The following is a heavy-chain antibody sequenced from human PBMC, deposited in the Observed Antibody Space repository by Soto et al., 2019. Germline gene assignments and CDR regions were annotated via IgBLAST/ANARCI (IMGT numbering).Heavy chain of an antibody. Sequence: EVHLEESGGGLVQPGGSLRLSCAASGFTFSSYWMNWVRQAPGKGLEWVANINEDGNEYNDMESVRGRFTISRDNAKNALFLQMDSLRVEDTAVYYCGRTGDGYHDFLDYWGQGTLVSVSS. V-gene: IGHV3-7*01. CDR1: GFTFSSYW. J-gene: IGHJ4*02. D-gene: IGHD6-25*01. CDR2: INEDGNEY. CDR3: GRTGDGYHDFLDY.